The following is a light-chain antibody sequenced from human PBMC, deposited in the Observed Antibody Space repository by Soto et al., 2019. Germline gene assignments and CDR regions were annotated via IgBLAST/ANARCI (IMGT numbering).Light chain of an antibody. CDR2: KAS. Sequence: DIQMTQSPSTLSASVGDRVTITCRASQSISSWLAWYQQKPGKAPKLLIYKASSLESGVPSRFSGSGSGTEFTLTISSLQPDDFANYYCQQYNSFPTFGHGTKVEIK. CDR3: QQYNSFPT. V-gene: IGKV1-5*03. J-gene: IGKJ1*01. CDR1: QSISSW.